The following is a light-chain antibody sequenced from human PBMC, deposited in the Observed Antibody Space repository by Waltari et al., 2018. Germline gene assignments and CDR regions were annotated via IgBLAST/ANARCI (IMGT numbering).Light chain of an antibody. J-gene: IGLJ2*01. CDR1: SHRSHH. CDR2: GKN. Sequence: SSELTQDPAVSLALGQTVRSTCQGDSHRSHHASWYQHKPGQAPLLVISGKNNRPSGIPDRFSGSGSGNTASLTITGAQAEEEADDYCNSRDSSGNHLVVFGGVTKLTVL. V-gene: IGLV3-19*01. CDR3: NSRDSSGNHLVV.